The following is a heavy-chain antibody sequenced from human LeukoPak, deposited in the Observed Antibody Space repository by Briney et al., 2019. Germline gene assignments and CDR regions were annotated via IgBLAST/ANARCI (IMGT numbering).Heavy chain of an antibody. V-gene: IGHV3-74*01. CDR1: GFTFSSYW. CDR2: INSDGSST. Sequence: GGSLRLSCAASGFTFSSYWMHWVRQAPGKGLVWVSRINSDGSSTSYADSVKGRFTISRDNAKNTLYLQMNSLRAEATAVYYCARASGTGTTYVWFDPWGQGTLVTVSS. J-gene: IGHJ5*02. D-gene: IGHD1-1*01. CDR3: ARASGTGTTYVWFDP.